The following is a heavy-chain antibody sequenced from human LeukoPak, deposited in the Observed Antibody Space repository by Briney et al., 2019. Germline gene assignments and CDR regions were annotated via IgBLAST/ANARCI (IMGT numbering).Heavy chain of an antibody. CDR3: ARVRDPIRSSWSYYFDY. J-gene: IGHJ4*02. V-gene: IGHV4-59*12. Sequence: SETLSLTCTVSGGSISNYYWTWIRQPPGKGLEWIGYIYNSGSTNYNPSLKSRVTISVDTSKNQFSLKLSSVTAADTAVYYCARVRDPIRSSWSYYFDYWGQGTLVTVSS. D-gene: IGHD6-13*01. CDR2: IYNSGST. CDR1: GGSISNYY.